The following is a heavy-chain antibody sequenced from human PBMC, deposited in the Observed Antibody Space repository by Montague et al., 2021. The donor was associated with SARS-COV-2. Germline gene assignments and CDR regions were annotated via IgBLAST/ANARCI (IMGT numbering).Heavy chain of an antibody. CDR3: ASAPRNSFGYWAY. CDR2: INHRGYI. J-gene: IGHJ4*02. D-gene: IGHD3-22*01. CDR1: GGSFSNFY. Sequence: SETLSLTCAVYGGSFSNFYWGWIRQPPGKGLEWIGEINHRGYIDYNPSLESRVTTSVDTSKNQFSLKVNSVTAADTAVYYCASAPRNSFGYWAYWGQGTLLTVSS. V-gene: IGHV4-34*01.